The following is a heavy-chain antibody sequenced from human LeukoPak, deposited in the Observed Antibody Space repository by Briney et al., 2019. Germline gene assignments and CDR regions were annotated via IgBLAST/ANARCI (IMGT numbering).Heavy chain of an antibody. CDR2: ISSSSSYI. V-gene: IGHV3-21*01. CDR1: GFTFSSYS. J-gene: IGHJ3*02. Sequence: PGGSLRLSCAASGFTFSSYSMNWVRQAPGKGLEWVSSISSSSSYIYYADSVKGRFTISRDNAKNSPYLQMNSLRAEDTAVYYCARQAIVDAFDIWGQGTMVTVSS. D-gene: IGHD1-26*01. CDR3: ARQAIVDAFDI.